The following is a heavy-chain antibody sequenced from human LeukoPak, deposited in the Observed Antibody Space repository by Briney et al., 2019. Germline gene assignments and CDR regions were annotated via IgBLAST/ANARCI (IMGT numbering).Heavy chain of an antibody. V-gene: IGHV3-23*01. Sequence: PGGTLRLSCEASGFTFSNYGMNWVRQAPGKGLEWVSGIGGSGGFTTYFADSVKGRFTISRDNSKNTLYLQMNSLRAEDTAVYYCAKDPPDGDANRRFDYWGQGTLVTVSS. CDR1: GFTFSNYG. CDR2: IGGSGGFTT. J-gene: IGHJ4*02. CDR3: AKDPPDGDANRRFDY. D-gene: IGHD4-17*01.